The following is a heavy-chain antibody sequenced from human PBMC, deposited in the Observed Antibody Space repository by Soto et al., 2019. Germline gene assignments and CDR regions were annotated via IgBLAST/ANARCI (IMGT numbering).Heavy chain of an antibody. CDR1: GFTFSSYW. V-gene: IGHV3-74*01. J-gene: IGHJ4*02. Sequence: GGSLRLSCAASGFTFSSYWMHWVRQAPGKGLVWVSRINSDGSSTSYADSVKGRFTISRDNAKNTLYLQMNSLRAEDTAVYYCARVASKPTKYYDFWSGSYYFDYWGQGTLVTVSS. CDR2: INSDGSST. CDR3: ARVASKPTKYYDFWSGSYYFDY. D-gene: IGHD3-3*01.